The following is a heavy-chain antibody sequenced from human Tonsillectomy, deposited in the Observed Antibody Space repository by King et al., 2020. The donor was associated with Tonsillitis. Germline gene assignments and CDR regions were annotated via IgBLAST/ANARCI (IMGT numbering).Heavy chain of an antibody. V-gene: IGHV4-30-2*01. D-gene: IGHD3-22*01. CDR1: GGSISSGGYS. J-gene: IGHJ3*02. CDR3: ARATPVHYYDSSGYYRRNDAFDI. Sequence: QLQESGSGLVKPSQTLSLTCAVSGGSISSGGYSWSWIRQPPGKGLEWIGYIYHSGSTYYNPSLKSRVTISVDRSNNQFSLKLSSVTAADTAVYYCARATPVHYYDSSGYYRRNDAFDIWGQGTMVTVSS. CDR2: IYHSGST.